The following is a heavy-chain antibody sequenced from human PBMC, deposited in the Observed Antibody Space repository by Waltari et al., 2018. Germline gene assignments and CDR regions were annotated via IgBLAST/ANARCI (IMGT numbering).Heavy chain of an antibody. D-gene: IGHD3-10*01. Sequence: QVQLVQSGAEVKQPGSSVKVSCTASGCTFSCYALSWVRRPPGQGLEWMGGIIPIIGTANYAQKFQGRVTITTDESTSTAYMELSSLRSEDTAVYYCARRGGSGSYGTYDYYGMDVWGQGTTVTVSS. CDR2: IIPIIGTA. CDR3: ARRGGSGSYGTYDYYGMDV. J-gene: IGHJ6*02. V-gene: IGHV1-69*05. CDR1: GCTFSCYA.